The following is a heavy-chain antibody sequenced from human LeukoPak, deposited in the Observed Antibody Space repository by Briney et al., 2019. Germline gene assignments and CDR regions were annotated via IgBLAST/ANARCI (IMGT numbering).Heavy chain of an antibody. CDR3: TRSYSGYVYYYYYMDV. CDR2: IRSKAYGGTT. Sequence: PGGSLRLSCTASGFTFGDYAMSWFRQAPGKGLEGVGFIRSKAYGGTTEYAASVKGRFTISRDDSKSIAYLQMNSLKTEDTAVYYCTRSYSGYVYYYYYMDVWGKGTTVTVSS. V-gene: IGHV3-49*03. J-gene: IGHJ6*03. D-gene: IGHD5-12*01. CDR1: GFTFGDYA.